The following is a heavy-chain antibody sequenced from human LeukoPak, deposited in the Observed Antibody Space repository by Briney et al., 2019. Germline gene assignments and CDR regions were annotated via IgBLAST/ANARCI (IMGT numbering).Heavy chain of an antibody. Sequence: PGGSLSLSCAASGFTFSSYAMSWVRQAPGKGLEWVSAISGSGGSTYYADSVKGRFTISRDNSKNTLYLQMNSLRAEDTAVYYCAKHPSGSYYGWFDPWGQGTLVTVSS. J-gene: IGHJ5*02. V-gene: IGHV3-23*01. D-gene: IGHD1-26*01. CDR2: ISGSGGST. CDR3: AKHPSGSYYGWFDP. CDR1: GFTFSSYA.